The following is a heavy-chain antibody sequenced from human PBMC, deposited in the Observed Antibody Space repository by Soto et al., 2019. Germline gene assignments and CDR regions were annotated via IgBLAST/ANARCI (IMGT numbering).Heavy chain of an antibody. D-gene: IGHD3-22*01. CDR2: IHYSGRT. V-gene: IGHV4-31*11. CDR1: GGSITSGAYY. CDR3: ARYYFDSSGYSNWFDP. J-gene: IGHJ5*02. Sequence: SETLSLTCAVSGGSITSGAYYWTWIRHHPGKGLEWIAYIHYSGRTYYNPSLKSRVTISVDTSNNQFSLKLSSVTAADTAVYYCARYYFDSSGYSNWFDPWGQGTLVTVSS.